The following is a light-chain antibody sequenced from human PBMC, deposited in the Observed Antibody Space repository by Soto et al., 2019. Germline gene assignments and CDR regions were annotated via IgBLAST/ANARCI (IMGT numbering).Light chain of an antibody. CDR2: DND. CDR1: NSNIGNNY. CDR3: GTWDSSLSAV. J-gene: IGLJ2*01. V-gene: IGLV1-51*01. Sequence: QSVLTQPPSVSAAPGQKVTISCSGSNSNIGNNYVSWYQQLPGTAPKLLIYDNDVRPSGIPDRFSGSKSGTSATLDITGLQTGDEADYYCGTWDSSLSAVFGGGTKLTGL.